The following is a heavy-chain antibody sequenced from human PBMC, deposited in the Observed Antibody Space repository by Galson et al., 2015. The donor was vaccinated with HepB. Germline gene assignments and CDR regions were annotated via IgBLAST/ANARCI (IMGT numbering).Heavy chain of an antibody. J-gene: IGHJ4*02. V-gene: IGHV5-51*01. CDR3: ARQGMGEWAMVRGVAGDFDY. CDR1: GYSFTSYW. D-gene: IGHD3-10*01. Sequence: QSGAEVKKPGESLRISCKGSGYSFTSYWISWVRQMPGKGLEWMGIIYPGDSDTRYSPSFQGQVTISADKSISTAYLQRSSLKASDTAMYYCARQGMGEWAMVRGVAGDFDYWGQGTLVTVSS. CDR2: IYPGDSDT.